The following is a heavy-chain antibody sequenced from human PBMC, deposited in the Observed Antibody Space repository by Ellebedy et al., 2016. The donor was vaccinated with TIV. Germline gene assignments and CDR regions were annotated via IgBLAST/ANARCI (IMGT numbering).Heavy chain of an antibody. J-gene: IGHJ6*03. Sequence: AASVKVSCKASGYAFTHYGLHWVRQAPGQGLEWMGWINAGNGNIKYSEKLKGRVTFTRDKSATTAYMQLSSLTSEDTGVYYCARGQMSMIRGRITTSYHYYYMDVWGKGTAVTVSS. V-gene: IGHV1-3*01. CDR2: INAGNGNI. CDR1: GYAFTHYG. D-gene: IGHD3-10*01. CDR3: ARGQMSMIRGRITTSYHYYYMDV.